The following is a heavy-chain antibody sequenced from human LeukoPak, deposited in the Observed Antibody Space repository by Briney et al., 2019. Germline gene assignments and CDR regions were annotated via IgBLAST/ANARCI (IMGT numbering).Heavy chain of an antibody. CDR2: INPNNGDT. CDR1: GYTFTDYY. V-gene: IGHV1-2*02. D-gene: IGHD3-9*01. J-gene: IGHJ4*02. Sequence: GASVKVSCKASGYTFTDYYKHWVRQAPGQGLEWMGWINPNNGDTNYVQKFQGRVTMTRDTSISTAYMELTRLRSDDTAVYYCAREGGYDILTGYQDYWSQGTLVTVSS. CDR3: AREGGYDILTGYQDY.